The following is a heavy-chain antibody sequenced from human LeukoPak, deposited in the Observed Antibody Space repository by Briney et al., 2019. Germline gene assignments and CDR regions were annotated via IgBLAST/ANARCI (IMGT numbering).Heavy chain of an antibody. CDR2: INHSGST. CDR1: GGSFSGYY. Sequence: SETLSLTCAVYGGSFSGYYWSWIRQPPGKGLEWIREINHSGSTNYNPSLKSRVTISVDTSKNQFSLKLSSVTAADTAVYYCARGGPDIVLMVYARNWFDPWGQGTLVTVSS. CDR3: ARGGPDIVLMVYARNWFDP. V-gene: IGHV4-34*01. J-gene: IGHJ5*02. D-gene: IGHD2-8*01.